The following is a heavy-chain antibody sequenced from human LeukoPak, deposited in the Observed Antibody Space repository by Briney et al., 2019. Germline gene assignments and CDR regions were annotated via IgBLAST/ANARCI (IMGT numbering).Heavy chain of an antibody. CDR2: IYSGGTT. CDR3: ARDTDYYGSGRHGYFDH. Sequence: PGGSLRLSCAASGLTISNNFMGWVRQAPGKGLEWVSLIYSGGTTYSADSVKGRFTISRDNSKNTLHLQMNSLRAEDTAVYCCARDTDYYGSGRHGYFDHWGQGTLVTVSS. V-gene: IGHV3-66*01. J-gene: IGHJ1*01. CDR1: GLTISNNF. D-gene: IGHD3-10*01.